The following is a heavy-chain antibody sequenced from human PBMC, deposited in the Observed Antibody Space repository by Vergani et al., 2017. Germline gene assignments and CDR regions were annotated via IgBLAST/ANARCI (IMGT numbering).Heavy chain of an antibody. D-gene: IGHD3-10*01. J-gene: IGHJ5*02. V-gene: IGHV4-30-4*01. Sequence: QVQLQESGPGLVKPSQTLSLTCTVSGGSISSGDYYWSWIRQPPWKGLEWIGYIYYSGSTYYNPSLKSLVTISVDTSKNQFSLKLSSVTAADTAVYYCARVGAMVLDHWFDPWGQGTLVTVSS. CDR2: IYYSGST. CDR1: GGSISSGDYY. CDR3: ARVGAMVLDHWFDP.